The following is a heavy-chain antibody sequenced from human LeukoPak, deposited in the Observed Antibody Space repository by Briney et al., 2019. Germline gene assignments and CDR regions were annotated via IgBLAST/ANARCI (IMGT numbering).Heavy chain of an antibody. J-gene: IGHJ4*02. D-gene: IGHD3-3*01. CDR1: GDSISSYY. V-gene: IGHV4-59*12. Sequence: SETLSLTCTVSGDSISSYYWNWIRQPPGKGLEWIGYIFYSGSTNYNPSLKSRVTISLDTSKNQFSLKVRYVTAADTAVYYCARGLNDSWTGENYWGQGTLVTVSS. CDR2: IFYSGST. CDR3: ARGLNDSWTGENY.